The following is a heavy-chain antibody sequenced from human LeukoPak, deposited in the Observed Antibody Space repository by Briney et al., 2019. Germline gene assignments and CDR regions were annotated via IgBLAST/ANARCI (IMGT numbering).Heavy chain of an antibody. V-gene: IGHV1-69*13. CDR3: ARWEGDYYGSGSIDY. CDR1: GGTCSSYA. J-gene: IGHJ4*02. CDR2: IIPIFGTA. Sequence: GASVKVSCKASGGTCSSYAISWVRQAPGQGLEWMGGIIPIFGTANYAQKFQGRVTITADESTSTAYMELSSLRSEDTAVYYCARWEGDYYGSGSIDYWGQGTLVTVSS. D-gene: IGHD3-10*01.